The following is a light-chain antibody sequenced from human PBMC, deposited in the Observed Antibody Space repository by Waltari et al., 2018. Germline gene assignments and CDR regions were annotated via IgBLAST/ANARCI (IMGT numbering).Light chain of an antibody. CDR1: NIATKS. J-gene: IGLJ2*01. CDR3: QVWDTTADLAI. CDR2: NDS. Sequence: SYVLTQPPSVSVAPGQTASITCGGNNIATKSVHWYQQKPGQAPGLVVYNDSARPSGIPGRVSGANSGNTATLTSSRVEAGDEADYYCQVWDTTADLAIFGGGTKLTVL. V-gene: IGLV3-21*02.